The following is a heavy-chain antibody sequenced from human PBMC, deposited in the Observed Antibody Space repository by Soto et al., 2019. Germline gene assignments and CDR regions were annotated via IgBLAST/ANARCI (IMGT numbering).Heavy chain of an antibody. CDR2: INPNSGGT. CDR3: AREWMLNDDWYFDL. J-gene: IGHJ2*01. Sequence: SVKVSCKASGYTFTGYYMHWVRQAPGQGLEWMGWINPNSGGTNYAQKFQGRVTITADKSTSTAYMELSSLRSEDTAVYYCAREWMLNDDWYFDLWGRGTLVTVSS. CDR1: GYTFTGYY. V-gene: IGHV1-2*02. D-gene: IGHD3-16*01.